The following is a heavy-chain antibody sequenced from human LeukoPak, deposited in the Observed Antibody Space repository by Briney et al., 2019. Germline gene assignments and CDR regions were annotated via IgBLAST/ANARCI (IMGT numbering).Heavy chain of an antibody. CDR2: IYSGGST. CDR3: ARDQVVPAADYYYYYGMDV. V-gene: IGHV3-53*01. Sequence: GGSLRLSCAASGFTVSSNYMSWVRQAPGKGLEWVSVIYSGGSTYYADSVKGRFTISRDNSKNTLYLQMNSLRAEDTAVYYCARDQVVPAADYYYYYGMDVWGKGPTVTVSS. CDR1: GFTVSSNY. J-gene: IGHJ6*04. D-gene: IGHD2-2*01.